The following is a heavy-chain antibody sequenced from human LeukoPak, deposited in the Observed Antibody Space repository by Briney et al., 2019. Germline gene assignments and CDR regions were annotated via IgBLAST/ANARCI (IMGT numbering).Heavy chain of an antibody. CDR2: ISGDGART. J-gene: IGHJ4*02. Sequence: PGGSLRLSCSASGFTFSSYVMHWVRQAPGKGLEYVSGISGDGARTYYADSVKGRFTISRDNSKNTLYVQMTSLRAEDTAVYYCVYQVQGVVKWGQGTLVIVSS. CDR1: GFTFSSYV. D-gene: IGHD3-3*01. V-gene: IGHV3-64*05. CDR3: VYQVQGVVK.